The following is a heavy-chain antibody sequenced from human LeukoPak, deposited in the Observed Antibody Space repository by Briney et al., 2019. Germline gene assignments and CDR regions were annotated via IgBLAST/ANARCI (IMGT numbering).Heavy chain of an antibody. V-gene: IGHV4-59*01. CDR3: ARRRSLWSGYYYFDY. J-gene: IGHJ4*02. Sequence: SETLSLTCTVSGGSISPYYWSWIRQTPGKGLEWIGYILYSGTTTNYNPSLKSRVTISVDTSKNQFSLKLSSVTAADTAVYYCARRRSLWSGYYYFDYWGQGTLVTVSS. CDR2: ILYSGTTT. CDR1: GGSISPYY. D-gene: IGHD3-3*01.